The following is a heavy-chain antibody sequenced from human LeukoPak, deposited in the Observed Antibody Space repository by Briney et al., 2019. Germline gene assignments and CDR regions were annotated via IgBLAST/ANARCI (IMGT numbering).Heavy chain of an antibody. Sequence: GESLKISCKGSGYSFTSYWIGWVRQMPGKGLEWMGIIYPGDSDTRYSPSFQGQVTISADKSISTAYLQWSSLKASDTAMYYCARGSRGYDFWSGYPNWFDPWSQGTLVTVSS. CDR2: IYPGDSDT. CDR1: GYSFTSYW. V-gene: IGHV5-51*01. CDR3: ARGSRGYDFWSGYPNWFDP. J-gene: IGHJ5*02. D-gene: IGHD3-3*01.